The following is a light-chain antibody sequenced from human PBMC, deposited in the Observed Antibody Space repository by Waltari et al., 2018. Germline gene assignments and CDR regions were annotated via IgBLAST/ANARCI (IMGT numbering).Light chain of an antibody. J-gene: IGKJ1*01. V-gene: IGKV3-20*01. CDR2: GAS. CDR1: QRVSRA. Sequence: EIVLTQSPGTLSLSLGERATVSCRASQRVSRALAWYQQKPGQAPRLLIYGASTRATGIPDRFSGSGSGTDFSLTISRLEPDDFGVYYCQHYLRLPVTFGQGTTVEI. CDR3: QHYLRLPVT.